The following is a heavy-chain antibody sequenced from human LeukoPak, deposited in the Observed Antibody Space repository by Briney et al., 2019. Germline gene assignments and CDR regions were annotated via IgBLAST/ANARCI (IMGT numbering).Heavy chain of an antibody. Sequence: GGSLRLSCAASGFTFSSYALSWVRQAPGKGLEWVSGITGSGGSTYYADSVKGRFTISRDNSKNTLYLQMNSLRAEDTALYYCARQAVAGRIDYWGQGTLVTVSS. CDR1: GFTFSSYA. D-gene: IGHD6-19*01. V-gene: IGHV3-23*01. CDR3: ARQAVAGRIDY. CDR2: ITGSGGST. J-gene: IGHJ4*02.